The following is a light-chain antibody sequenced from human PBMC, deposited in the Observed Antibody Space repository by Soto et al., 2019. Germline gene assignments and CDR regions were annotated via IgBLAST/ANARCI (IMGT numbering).Light chain of an antibody. Sequence: IQLTQSPSSLSASVGDRVNISGRASQGIANLLAWYQQKPVKAPKLLIYGASTLQSGVPSRFSGSGSGTDFTLTISSLQPEDFATYYCQQHNSFPIPFGPGTKVDIK. CDR3: QQHNSFPIP. CDR1: QGIANL. CDR2: GAS. V-gene: IGKV1-9*01. J-gene: IGKJ3*01.